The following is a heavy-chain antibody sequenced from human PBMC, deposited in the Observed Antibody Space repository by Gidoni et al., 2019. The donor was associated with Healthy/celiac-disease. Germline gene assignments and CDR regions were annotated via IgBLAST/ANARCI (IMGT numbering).Heavy chain of an antibody. CDR2: INHSGST. J-gene: IGHJ6*02. CDR1: GGSFRGYY. D-gene: IGHD3-9*01. V-gene: IGHV4-34*01. Sequence: QVQLQQWGAGLLKPSETLSLTCAVYGGSFRGYYWSWIRQPPGKGLEWIGEINHSGSTNYNPSLKSRVTISVDTSKNQFSLKLSSVTAADTAVYYCARGEVRYFDWSPYGMDVWGQGTTVTVSS. CDR3: ARGEVRYFDWSPYGMDV.